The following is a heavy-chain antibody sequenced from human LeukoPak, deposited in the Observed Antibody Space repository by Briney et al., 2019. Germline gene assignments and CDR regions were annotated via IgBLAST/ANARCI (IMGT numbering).Heavy chain of an antibody. CDR2: ISSSGSTI. Sequence: GGSLRLSCAASGFTFSSYEMNWVRQAPGKGLEWVSYISSSGSTIDYADSVKGRFTICRDNAKNSLYLQMNSLRAEGTAVYYCAELGITMIGGVWGKGTTVTISS. D-gene: IGHD3-10*02. CDR1: GFTFSSYE. J-gene: IGHJ6*04. V-gene: IGHV3-48*03. CDR3: AELGITMIGGV.